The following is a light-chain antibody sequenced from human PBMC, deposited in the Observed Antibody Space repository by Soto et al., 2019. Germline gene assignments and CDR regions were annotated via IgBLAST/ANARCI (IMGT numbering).Light chain of an antibody. CDR2: GGF. J-gene: IGKJ3*01. CDR1: HSISTN. CDR3: QQFDIWPYS. Sequence: EIIMTQSPATLSVSPGEGATLSCRTSHSISTNLAWYQHKRGQSPRLLIYGGFTRATGVPVTFSGSGSGTEFTLTISSLQSEDFAVYYCQQFDIWPYSFGPGTKLDIK. V-gene: IGKV3-15*01.